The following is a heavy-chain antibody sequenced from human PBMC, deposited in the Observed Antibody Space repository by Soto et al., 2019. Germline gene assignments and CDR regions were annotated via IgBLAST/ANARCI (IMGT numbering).Heavy chain of an antibody. CDR2: INWNGGST. V-gene: IGHV3-20*04. J-gene: IGHJ3*02. CDR3: ARVEAEYYYDSSGYYPGAFDI. Sequence: PGGSLRLSSAASGFTFDDYGMSWVRQAPGKGLEWVSGINWNGGSTGYADSVKGRFTISRDNAKNSLYLQMNSLRAEDTALYYCARVEAEYYYDSSGYYPGAFDIWGQGTMVTVSS. CDR1: GFTFDDYG. D-gene: IGHD3-22*01.